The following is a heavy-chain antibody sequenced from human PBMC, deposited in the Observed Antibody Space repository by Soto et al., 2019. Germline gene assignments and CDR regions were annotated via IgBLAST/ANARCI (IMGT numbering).Heavy chain of an antibody. J-gene: IGHJ6*02. V-gene: IGHV3-23*01. CDR1: GFTFSSYA. Sequence: GGSLRLSCAASGFTFSSYAMSWVRQAPGKGLEWVSAISGSGGSTYYADSVKGRFTISRDNSKNTLYLQMNSLRAEDTAVYYCAKDRSEEHSSGWYLGTRDGYCMDVWGQGTTVTVSS. D-gene: IGHD6-19*01. CDR2: ISGSGGST. CDR3: AKDRSEEHSSGWYLGTRDGYCMDV.